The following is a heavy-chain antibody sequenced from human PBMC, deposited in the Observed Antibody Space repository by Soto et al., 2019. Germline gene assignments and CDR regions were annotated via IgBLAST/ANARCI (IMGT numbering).Heavy chain of an antibody. CDR3: AREGYNWNYESGWYFDL. CDR1: GFTFSSYG. Sequence: QVQLVESGGGVVQPGRSLRLSCAASGFTFSSYGMHWVRQAPGKGLEWVAVIWYDGSNKYYADSVKGRFTISRDNSKNTLYLQMNSLRAEDTAVYYCAREGYNWNYESGWYFDLWGRGTLVTVSS. V-gene: IGHV3-33*01. D-gene: IGHD1-7*01. CDR2: IWYDGSNK. J-gene: IGHJ2*01.